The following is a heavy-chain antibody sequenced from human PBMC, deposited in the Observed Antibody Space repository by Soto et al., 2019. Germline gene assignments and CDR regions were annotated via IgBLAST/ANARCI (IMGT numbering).Heavy chain of an antibody. J-gene: IGHJ4*02. CDR1: GGSISSGGYY. CDR3: ARDRGGYCSGGSCYYDY. V-gene: IGHV4-31*03. CDR2: IYYSGST. Sequence: TLSLTCTVSGGSISSGGYYWSWIRQHPGKGLEWIGYIYYSGSTYYNPSLKSRVTISVDTSKNQFSLKLSSVTAADTAVYYCARDRGGYCSGGSCYYDYWGQGTLVTVSS. D-gene: IGHD2-15*01.